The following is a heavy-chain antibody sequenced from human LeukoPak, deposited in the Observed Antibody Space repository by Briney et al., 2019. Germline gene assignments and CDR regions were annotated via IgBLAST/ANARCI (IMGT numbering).Heavy chain of an antibody. CDR3: ARELSYGSGSIS. Sequence: SVKVSCKASGGTFSSYAISWVRQAPGQALEWMGGIIPIFGTANYAQKFQARVTITTDKSTSTAYMELSSLRSEDTAVYYCARELSYGSGSISWGQGTLVTVSS. J-gene: IGHJ5*02. V-gene: IGHV1-69*05. CDR1: GGTFSSYA. CDR2: IIPIFGTA. D-gene: IGHD3-10*01.